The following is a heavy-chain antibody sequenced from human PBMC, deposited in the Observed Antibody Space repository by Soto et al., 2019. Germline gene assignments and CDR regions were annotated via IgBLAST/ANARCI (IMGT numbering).Heavy chain of an antibody. J-gene: IGHJ4*02. CDR1: GDSISSNY. CDR3: ATMGTPATGLYYFDY. CDR2: ISYSGSA. V-gene: IGHV4-59*06. Sequence: SETLSLTCTVSGDSISSNYWSWIRQPPGKGLEWIGFISYSGSAYYNPSLKSRVTISVDTSKNQFSLNLSFVTAADTAVYYCATMGTPATGLYYFDYWGQGTLVTVSS. D-gene: IGHD2-15*01.